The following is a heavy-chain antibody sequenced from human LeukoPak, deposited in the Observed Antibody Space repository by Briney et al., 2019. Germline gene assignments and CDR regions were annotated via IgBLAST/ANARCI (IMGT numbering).Heavy chain of an antibody. V-gene: IGHV3-23*01. CDR2: ISGSGETT. Sequence: GGSLRLSCAASGFMFSSYAMSWVRQAPGKGLEWVSGISGSGETTYYSDSEKGRFTISRDNSRNTLYLHMNSLRAEDTAVYFCARESFKALAGYLDSWGQGSLVTVSS. CDR1: GFMFSSYA. CDR3: ARESFKALAGYLDS. D-gene: IGHD6-19*01. J-gene: IGHJ4*02.